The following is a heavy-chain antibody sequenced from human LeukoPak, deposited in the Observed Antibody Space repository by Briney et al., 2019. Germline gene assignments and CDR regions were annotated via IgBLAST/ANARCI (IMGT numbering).Heavy chain of an antibody. CDR3: AKGGDCSSSICYAIDY. CDR2: ISASGGST. CDR1: GFTFSRYA. J-gene: IGHJ4*02. D-gene: IGHD2-2*01. V-gene: IGHV3-23*01. Sequence: GGSLRLSCAASGFTFSRYAMSWVRQAPGKGLEWVSGISASGGSTYYADSVKGRFTISRDTSKNTLYVQMNSLRAEDTAVYYCAKGGDCSSSICYAIDYWGQGTLAIVSS.